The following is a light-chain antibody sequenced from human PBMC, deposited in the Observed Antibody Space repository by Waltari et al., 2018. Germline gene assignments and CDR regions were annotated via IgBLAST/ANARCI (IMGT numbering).Light chain of an antibody. J-gene: IGLJ2*01. V-gene: IGLV2-23*02. CDR1: SSNVDGYNH. CDR3: SSNADSGTLV. Sequence: QSALTQPASVSGSPGQSITISCPGTSSNVDGYNHISWYQQHPGKAPKLMIYDVDMRPSGVSNRFSGSKSGNTASLTVSGLQPEDEADYYCSSNADSGTLVFGGGTKLTVL. CDR2: DVD.